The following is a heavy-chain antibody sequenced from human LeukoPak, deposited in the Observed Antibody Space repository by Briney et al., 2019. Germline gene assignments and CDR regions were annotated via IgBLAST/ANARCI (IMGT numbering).Heavy chain of an antibody. CDR1: GGSISSYY. Sequence: SETLSLTCTVSGGSISSYYWSWIRQPAGEGLEWIGRIYTSGSTNYNPSLKSRVTMSVDTSKNQFSLKLSSVTAADTAVYYCARGFLEWLHYYMDVWGKGTTVTVSS. D-gene: IGHD3-3*01. CDR2: IYTSGST. V-gene: IGHV4-4*07. J-gene: IGHJ6*03. CDR3: ARGFLEWLHYYMDV.